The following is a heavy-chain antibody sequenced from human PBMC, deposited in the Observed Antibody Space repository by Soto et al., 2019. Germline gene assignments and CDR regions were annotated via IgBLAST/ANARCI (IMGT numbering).Heavy chain of an antibody. Sequence: SETLSLTYTVSGGSISSYYGSWIRQPPGKGLEWIGYIYYSGSTNYSPSLKSRVSISIDTSKKQFSLNLASVSAADTAVYYCARAPKVSGSSQTRPDFWGQGTLVTVSS. CDR3: ARAPKVSGSSQTRPDF. V-gene: IGHV4-59*12. J-gene: IGHJ4*02. D-gene: IGHD6-6*01. CDR2: IYYSGST. CDR1: GGSISSYY.